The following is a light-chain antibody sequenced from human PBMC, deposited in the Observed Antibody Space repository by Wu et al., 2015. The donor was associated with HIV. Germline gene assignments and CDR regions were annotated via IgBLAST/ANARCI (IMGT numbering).Light chain of an antibody. V-gene: IGKV1-39*01. Sequence: DIQMTQTPLSLSASVGDRITVTCRASQSISNYLNWYQQKPGKAPNLLIYGASSLQSGVPSRFSGSGSGTHFTLIISSLQPEDFATYFCQQSYNTPFTFGPGTRVDI. CDR2: GAS. J-gene: IGKJ3*01. CDR3: QQSYNTPFT. CDR1: QSISNY.